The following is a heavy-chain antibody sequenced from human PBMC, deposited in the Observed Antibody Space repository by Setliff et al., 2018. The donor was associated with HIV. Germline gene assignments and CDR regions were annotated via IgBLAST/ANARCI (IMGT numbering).Heavy chain of an antibody. CDR3: ARLYNFWSGYSPDHYYYYMDV. CDR1: GFTFSSYW. D-gene: IGHD3-3*01. V-gene: IGHV3-7*05. Sequence: LSCAASGFTFSSYWMSWVRQAPGKGLEWVANIKQDGSEKYYVDSVKGRFTISRDNAKNSLYLQMNSLRAEDTAVYYCARLYNFWSGYSPDHYYYYMDVWGKGTTVTVSS. J-gene: IGHJ6*03. CDR2: IKQDGSEK.